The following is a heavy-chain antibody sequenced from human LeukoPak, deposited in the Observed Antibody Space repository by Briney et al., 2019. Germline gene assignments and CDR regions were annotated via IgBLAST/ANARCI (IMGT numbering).Heavy chain of an antibody. Sequence: SVKVSCKVSGYTLTELSMHWVRQAPGKGLEWMGGFDPEDGETIYAQKFQGRVTMTEDTSTDTAYMELSSLGSEDTAVYYCATSPYSGYGLFDYWGQGTLVTVSS. CDR1: GYTLTELS. CDR2: FDPEDGET. D-gene: IGHD5-12*01. V-gene: IGHV1-24*01. CDR3: ATSPYSGYGLFDY. J-gene: IGHJ4*02.